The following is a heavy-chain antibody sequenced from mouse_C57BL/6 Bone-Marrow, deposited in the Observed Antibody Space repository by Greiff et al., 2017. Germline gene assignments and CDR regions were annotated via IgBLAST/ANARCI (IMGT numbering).Heavy chain of an antibody. D-gene: IGHD2-1*01. J-gene: IGHJ3*01. CDR2: ISDGGSYT. V-gene: IGHV5-4*01. Sequence: EVKLMESGGGLVKPGGSLKLSCAASGFTFSSYAMSWVRQTPEKRLEWVATISDGGSYTYYPDNVKGRFTISRDNTKNNLYLQMSHLKSEDTAMYYCAREYGNPFAYWGQGTLVTVSA. CDR1: GFTFSSYA. CDR3: AREYGNPFAY.